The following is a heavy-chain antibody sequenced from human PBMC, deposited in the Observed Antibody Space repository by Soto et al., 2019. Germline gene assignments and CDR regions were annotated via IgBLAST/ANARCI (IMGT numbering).Heavy chain of an antibody. CDR1: GGSISSGGYY. CDR2: VSYSGTA. Sequence: SETLSLTCTVSGGSISSGGYYWSWIRQHPGKGLEWIGYVSYSGTAYYSPSLKSRVTISVDTSKNEFSLRLTSVTAADTAVYYCARLDYGTGMDVWGQGTTVTVSS. J-gene: IGHJ6*02. CDR3: ARLDYGTGMDV. D-gene: IGHD3-10*01. V-gene: IGHV4-39*01.